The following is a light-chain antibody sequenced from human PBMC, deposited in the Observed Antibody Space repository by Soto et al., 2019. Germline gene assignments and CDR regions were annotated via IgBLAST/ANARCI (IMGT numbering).Light chain of an antibody. CDR3: QQYGTSPWT. J-gene: IGKJ1*01. V-gene: IGKV3-20*01. CDR2: IAS. Sequence: EIVLTQSPGTLSLFPGERATLSCRATQSVNSDYLAWYQQKPGQAPRLLIYIASLRATGLPDRFSGSGSGTDFTLTINRLEPGDFAVYYCQQYGTSPWTFGQGTKVYIK. CDR1: QSVNSDY.